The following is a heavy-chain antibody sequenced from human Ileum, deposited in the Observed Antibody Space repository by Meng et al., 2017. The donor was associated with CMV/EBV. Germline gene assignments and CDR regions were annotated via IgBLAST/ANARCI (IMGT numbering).Heavy chain of an antibody. Sequence: QEQMHEAGPGLVKPPQTLSPTGARDSVSISTESWNWIRQSPSRGPEWLGRTWYGSKWYYEYAVSVKSRITIIPDTSQNQISLQLNSVTPDDTAVYYCTYGWPLKYWGQGSLVTVSS. D-gene: IGHD3-10*01. J-gene: IGHJ4*02. CDR1: DSVSISTES. CDR2: TWYGSKWYY. CDR3: TYGWPLKY. V-gene: IGHV6-1*01.